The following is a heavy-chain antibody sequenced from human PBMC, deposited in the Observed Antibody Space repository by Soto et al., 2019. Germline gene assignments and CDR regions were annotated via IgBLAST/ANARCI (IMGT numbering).Heavy chain of an antibody. CDR3: ARRLDRTSYDNWLEP. D-gene: IGHD2-8*01. CDR2: INGDGSST. Sequence: GGSLRLSCAASGFTFNNYWMHWVRQAPGKGPVWISRINGDGSSTTYADSVKGRFTTSRDNAKNTLYLQMNSLRVDDTAVCYCARRLDRTSYDNWLEPWGQGTLVTVSS. V-gene: IGHV3-74*01. J-gene: IGHJ5*02. CDR1: GFTFNNYW.